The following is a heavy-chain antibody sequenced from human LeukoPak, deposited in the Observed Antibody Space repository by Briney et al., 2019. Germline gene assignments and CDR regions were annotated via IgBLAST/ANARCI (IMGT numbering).Heavy chain of an antibody. V-gene: IGHV4-39*07. CDR2: IYYSGST. CDR3: ARCGYYDSSGYYYWAFDI. Sequence: ASETLSLTCTVSGGSISSSSYYWGWLRQPPGKGLEWIGSIYYSGSTYYNPSLKSRVTISVDTSKNQFSLKLSSVTAADTAVYYCARCGYYDSSGYYYWAFDIWGQGTMVTVSS. D-gene: IGHD3-22*01. CDR1: GGSISSSSYY. J-gene: IGHJ3*02.